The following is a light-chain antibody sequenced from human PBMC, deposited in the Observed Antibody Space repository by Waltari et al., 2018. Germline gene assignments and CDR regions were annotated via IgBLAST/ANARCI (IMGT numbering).Light chain of an antibody. CDR3: QAWDNFTVA. V-gene: IGLV3-1*01. CDR2: QDT. J-gene: IGLJ2*01. Sequence: SYELTQPPSVSVSPGQTATISCPGDELGDKYACWYRQKPGQSPVLVLYQDTKRPSGIPERFSGSNSGITATLTIRGTQPVDEADYYCQAWDNFTVAFGGGTKLSVL. CDR1: ELGDKY.